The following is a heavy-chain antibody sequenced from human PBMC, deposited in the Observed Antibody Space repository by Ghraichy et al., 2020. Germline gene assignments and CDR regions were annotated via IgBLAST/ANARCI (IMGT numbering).Heavy chain of an antibody. V-gene: IGHV3-23*01. CDR2: ISGSGYTR. J-gene: IGHJ4*02. CDR1: GFTFSTYA. Sequence: LSLTCAASGFTFSTYAMSWVRQAPGKGLEWVSGISGSGYTRYYADSVKGRFTISKDNSRNTLYLQMNSLRAEDTAVYYCAEVGCTNGICFERIDSWGQGTLVTVSS. D-gene: IGHD2-8*01. CDR3: AEVGCTNGICFERIDS.